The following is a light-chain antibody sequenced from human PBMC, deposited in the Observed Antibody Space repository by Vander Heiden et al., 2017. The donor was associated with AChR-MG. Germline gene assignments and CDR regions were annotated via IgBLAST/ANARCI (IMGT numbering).Light chain of an antibody. V-gene: IGLV3-1*01. CDR2: QDI. Sequence: SYAVTQPPSVSVSPGQPASITCSGDQLGNKNVCWYQQKPGQCLVLVIDQDIKRPAGIPERFSGSNSGNTATLTISGTQAMDEADYYCQAWDTSTRVFGGGTKLTVL. J-gene: IGLJ2*01. CDR1: QLGNKN. CDR3: QAWDTSTRV.